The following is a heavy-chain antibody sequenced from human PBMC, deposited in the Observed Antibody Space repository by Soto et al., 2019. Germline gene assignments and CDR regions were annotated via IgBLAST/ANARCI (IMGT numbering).Heavy chain of an antibody. CDR3: ARAHCSGGSGYSVQHWFDP. CDR1: GGSISSSNW. CDR2: MYHSGST. D-gene: IGHD2-15*01. J-gene: IGHJ5*02. Sequence: QVQLQESGPGLVKPSGTLSLTCAVSGGSISSSNWWSWVRQPPGKGLEWIGEMYHSGSTNHNPSLRSRVPISVDKSKNQFSLKLSSVTAADTAVYYCARAHCSGGSGYSVQHWFDPWGQGTLVTVSS. V-gene: IGHV4-4*02.